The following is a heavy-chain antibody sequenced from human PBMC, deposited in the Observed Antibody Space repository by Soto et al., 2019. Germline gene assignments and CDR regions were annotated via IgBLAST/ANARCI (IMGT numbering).Heavy chain of an antibody. Sequence: PGGSLRLSCAASGFTFSSYGMHWVRQAPGKGLEWVAVISYDGSNKYYADSVKGRFTISRDNSKNTLYLQMNSLRAEDTAVYYCAKGRAPATRLYYYYYGMDVWGQGTTVTVSS. CDR1: GFTFSSYG. CDR3: AKGRAPATRLYYYYYGMDV. V-gene: IGHV3-30*18. J-gene: IGHJ6*02. CDR2: ISYDGSNK. D-gene: IGHD2-2*01.